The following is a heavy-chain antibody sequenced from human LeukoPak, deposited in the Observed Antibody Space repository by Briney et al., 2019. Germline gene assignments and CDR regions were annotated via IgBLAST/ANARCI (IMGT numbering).Heavy chain of an antibody. D-gene: IGHD6-13*01. CDR3: AREGLWAAAGHPPFYYYYMDV. CDR2: ISSSSNYI. J-gene: IGHJ6*03. V-gene: IGHV3-21*01. CDR1: GFTFSSYS. Sequence: KPGGSLRLSCAASGFTFSSYSMNWVRQAPGKGLEWVSFISSSSNYIYYADSVKGRFTISRDNAKNSLYLQMNSLRAEDTAVYYCAREGLWAAAGHPPFYYYYMDVWGKGTTVTVSS.